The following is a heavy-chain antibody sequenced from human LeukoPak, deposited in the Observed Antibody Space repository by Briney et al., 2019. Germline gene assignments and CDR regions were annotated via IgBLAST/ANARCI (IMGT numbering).Heavy chain of an antibody. V-gene: IGHV4-31*03. J-gene: IGHJ4*02. CDR1: GGSISSGGYY. Sequence: SQTLSLICTVSGGSISSGGYYWSWIRQHPGKGLEWIGYIYYSGSTYYNPSLKTRVTLSVDTSKNQFSLKLSSVTAADTAVYYCARGYSSGWYFDYWGQGTLVTVSS. CDR2: IYYSGST. CDR3: ARGYSSGWYFDY. D-gene: IGHD6-19*01.